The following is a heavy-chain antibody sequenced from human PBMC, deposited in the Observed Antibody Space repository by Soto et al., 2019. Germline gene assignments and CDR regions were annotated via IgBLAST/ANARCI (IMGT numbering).Heavy chain of an antibody. CDR2: ISYDGSNK. CDR1: GFTFSSYA. J-gene: IGHJ4*02. V-gene: IGHV3-30-3*01. Sequence: QVQLVESGGGVVQPGRSLRLSCAASGFTFSSYAMHWVRQAPGKGLEWVAVISYDGSNKYYADSVKGRFTISRDNSKNTLYLQMNSLRAEDTAVYYCARGVYGGTQGFDYWGQGTLVTVSS. CDR3: ARGVYGGTQGFDY. D-gene: IGHD4-17*01.